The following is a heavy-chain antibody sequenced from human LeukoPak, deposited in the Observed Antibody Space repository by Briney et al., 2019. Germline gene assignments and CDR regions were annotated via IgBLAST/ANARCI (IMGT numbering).Heavy chain of an antibody. Sequence: GGSLRLSCAASGFAFCIFAMTWVRQAPRKGREWVSAMSGRVSTYYANSLKGRFTISKNISKNTLYLEMNSLRAEDTAIYYCAKDAPHTGWKVFDDWGQGTLVTVAS. V-gene: IGHV3-23*01. D-gene: IGHD6-19*01. J-gene: IGHJ4*02. CDR1: GFAFCIFA. CDR3: AKDAPHTGWKVFDD. CDR2: MSGRVST.